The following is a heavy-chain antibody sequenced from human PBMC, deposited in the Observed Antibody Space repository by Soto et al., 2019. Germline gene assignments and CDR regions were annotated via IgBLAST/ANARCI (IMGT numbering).Heavy chain of an antibody. D-gene: IGHD6-6*01. CDR3: ARVRLYSSSSGIDY. CDR1: GGSISSGGYY. J-gene: IGHJ4*02. CDR2: IYYSGST. Sequence: QVQLQESGPGLVKPSQTLSLTCTVSGGSISSGGYYWSWIRQHPGKRLEWIGYIYYSGSTYYNPPLKSRVNVSVDTSKTQFSLKLRSVTAADTAGYYCARVRLYSSSSGIDYWGQGTLVTVSS. V-gene: IGHV4-31*03.